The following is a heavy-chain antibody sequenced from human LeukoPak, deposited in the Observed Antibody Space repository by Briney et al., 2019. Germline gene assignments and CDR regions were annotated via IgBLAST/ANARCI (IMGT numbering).Heavy chain of an antibody. Sequence: GGSLRLSCAASGFTFSSYAMSWVRQAPGKGLEWVSGLSTSGGSTYYADSVKGRFTISRDNSKNTLYLQMNSLRAEDTAVYYCAKDRSGWYYFDYWGQGTLVTVSS. D-gene: IGHD6-19*01. CDR1: GFTFSSYA. J-gene: IGHJ4*02. CDR3: AKDRSGWYYFDY. V-gene: IGHV3-23*01. CDR2: LSTSGGST.